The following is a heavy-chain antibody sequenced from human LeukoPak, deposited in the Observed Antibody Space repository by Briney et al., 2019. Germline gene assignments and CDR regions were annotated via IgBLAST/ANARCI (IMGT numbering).Heavy chain of an antibody. CDR1: GFTFSSYR. CDR3: AKERSSGWYWDAFDI. V-gene: IGHV3-74*01. CDR2: INSDGSST. Sequence: GGSLRLSCAASGFTFSSYRMHWVRQAPGKGLMWVSRINSDGSSTSYADSVKGRFTISRDNAKNSLYLQMNSLRAEDMALYYCAKERSSGWYWDAFDIWGQGTMVTVSS. D-gene: IGHD6-19*01. J-gene: IGHJ3*02.